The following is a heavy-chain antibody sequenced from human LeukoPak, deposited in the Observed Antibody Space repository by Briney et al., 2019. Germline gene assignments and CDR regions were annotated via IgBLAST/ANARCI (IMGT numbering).Heavy chain of an antibody. CDR3: TRRELWFGEPRVDV. CDR1: GFTFGGSA. Sequence: GGSLRLSCAASGFTFGGSAMHWVRQASGKGLEWVGRIRSKANSYATAYAASVKGRFTISRDDSKNTAYLQMNSLKTEDTAVYYCTRRELWFGEPRVDVWGKGTTVTVSS. J-gene: IGHJ6*04. CDR2: IRSKANSYAT. V-gene: IGHV3-73*01. D-gene: IGHD3-10*01.